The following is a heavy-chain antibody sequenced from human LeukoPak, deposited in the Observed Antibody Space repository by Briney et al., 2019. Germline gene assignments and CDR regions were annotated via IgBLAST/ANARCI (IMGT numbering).Heavy chain of an antibody. CDR3: ARVLVGATRFYYFDY. D-gene: IGHD1-26*01. Sequence: GGSLRLSCAASGFTFSSYGMHWVRQAPGQGLEWMGWINPNSGGTNYAQKFQGRVTMTRDTSISTAYMELSRLRSDDTAVYYCARVLVGATRFYYFDYWGQGTLVTVSS. CDR2: INPNSGGT. J-gene: IGHJ4*02. CDR1: GFTFSSYG. V-gene: IGHV1-2*02.